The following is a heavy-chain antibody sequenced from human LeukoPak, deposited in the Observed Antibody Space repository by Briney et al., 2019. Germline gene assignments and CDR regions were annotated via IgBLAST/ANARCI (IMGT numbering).Heavy chain of an antibody. CDR1: GYTFSSYD. V-gene: IGHV1-8*01. CDR2: MIPSSGNT. CDR3: ARAAGGTRNYYMDV. J-gene: IGHJ6*03. D-gene: IGHD3-16*01. Sequence: ASVKVSCKASGYTFSSYDVNWVRQATGQGLEWMGWMIPSSGNTGYAQKFQGRVTIIRNTSISTAYMELSSLRSEDTAVYYCARAAGGTRNYYMDVWAKGTTVTVSS.